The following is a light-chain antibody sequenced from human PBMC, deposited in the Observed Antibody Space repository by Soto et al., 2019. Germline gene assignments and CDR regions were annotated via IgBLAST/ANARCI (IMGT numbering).Light chain of an antibody. CDR2: GAT. J-gene: IGKJ1*01. CDR3: QQYGSSPGT. Sequence: EIVLTQSPGTLSLSPGERDTLSCRASQSVSSDYLAWFQQKPGQAPRLLIFGATNSDTGIPDRFSVSESGTDFPLTISRLEPEDFAMYYCQQYGSSPGTVGQGTKV. CDR1: QSVSSDY. V-gene: IGKV3-20*01.